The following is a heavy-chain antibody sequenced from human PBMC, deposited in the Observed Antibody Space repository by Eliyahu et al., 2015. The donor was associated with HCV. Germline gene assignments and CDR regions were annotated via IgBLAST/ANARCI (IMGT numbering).Heavy chain of an antibody. V-gene: IGHV3-49*04. CDR1: GFTFGDYA. D-gene: IGHD4-23*01. Sequence: EEQLVESGGDLIQPGRSLRLSCATSGFTFGDYAINWVRQAPGKGLEWVGFIRSKPYGGTPEYAASVKGRFSISRDDSKSIAYLQMNSLDTEDTAVYYCATSGVTLPSYLNYWGQGTLVTVSS. CDR3: ATSGVTLPSYLNY. CDR2: IRSKPYGGTP. J-gene: IGHJ4*02.